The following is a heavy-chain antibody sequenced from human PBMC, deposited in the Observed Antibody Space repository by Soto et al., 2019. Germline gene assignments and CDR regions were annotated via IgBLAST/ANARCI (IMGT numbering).Heavy chain of an antibody. CDR3: ARVLVRGVIITYCYGMDV. Sequence: PGGSLRLSCAASGFTFSSYAIHWARQAPGKGLEWVAVISYDGSNKYYADSVKGRFTISRDNSKNTLYLQMNSLRAEDTAVYYCARVLVRGVIITYCYGMDVWGHGTTVTVSS. D-gene: IGHD3-10*01. CDR1: GFTFSSYA. J-gene: IGHJ6*02. V-gene: IGHV3-30-3*01. CDR2: ISYDGSNK.